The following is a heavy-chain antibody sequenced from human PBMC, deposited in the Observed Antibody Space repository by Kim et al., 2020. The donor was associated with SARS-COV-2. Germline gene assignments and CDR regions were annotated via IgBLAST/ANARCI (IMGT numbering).Heavy chain of an antibody. D-gene: IGHD2-21*01. CDR3: AKDPRYAGGDINWFDP. J-gene: IGHJ5*02. V-gene: IGHV3-23*01. Sequence: SVKGRFTISRDNSKNTLYLQMNSLRAEDTAVYYCAKDPRYAGGDINWFDPWGQGTLVTVSS.